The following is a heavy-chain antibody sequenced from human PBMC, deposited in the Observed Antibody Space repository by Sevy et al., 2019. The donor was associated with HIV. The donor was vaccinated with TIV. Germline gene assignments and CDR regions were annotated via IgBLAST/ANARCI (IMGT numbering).Heavy chain of an antibody. V-gene: IGHV3-21*01. Sequence: GGSLRLSCAASGFTFSSYSMNWVRQAPGKGLEWVSSISSSSYIYYADSVKGRFTISRDNAKNSLYLQMNSLRAEDTAVYYCARDLGDGYNFYYYYGMDVWGQGTTVTVSS. CDR1: GFTFSSYS. CDR3: ARDLGDGYNFYYYYGMDV. CDR2: ISSSSYI. D-gene: IGHD3-16*01. J-gene: IGHJ6*02.